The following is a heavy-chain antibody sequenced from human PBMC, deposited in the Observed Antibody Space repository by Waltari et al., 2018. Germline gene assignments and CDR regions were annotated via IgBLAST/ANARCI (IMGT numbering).Heavy chain of an antibody. CDR1: GSTFSHSW. CDR3: SKSLDV. V-gene: IGHV3-7*01. Sequence: EVQMVESGGGLVQTGGSLRLSCAASGSTFSHSWMDWVRQAPGKGLEWIANIKPDGSEKNYVDSVKGRFTISRDNTKNSLYLQMNSLRAEDTAVYYCSKSLDVWGPGTSVTVSS. CDR2: IKPDGSEK. J-gene: IGHJ6*02.